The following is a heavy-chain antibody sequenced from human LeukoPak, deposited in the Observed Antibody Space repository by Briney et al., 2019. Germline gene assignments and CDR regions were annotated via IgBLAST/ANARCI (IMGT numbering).Heavy chain of an antibody. J-gene: IGHJ4*02. V-gene: IGHV3-23*01. D-gene: IGHD6-6*01. CDR3: AKRVPYSSSSVYFDF. CDR2: ISDTGKNT. CDR1: GFTFNSYG. Sequence: GGSLRLYCAAYGFTFNSYGMNWVRQAPGKGLEWVSSISDTGKNTYYADSAKGRFTISRDNSKNNLYLQMNSLRADDTAVYYCAKRVPYSSSSVYFDFWGLGTLVTVSS.